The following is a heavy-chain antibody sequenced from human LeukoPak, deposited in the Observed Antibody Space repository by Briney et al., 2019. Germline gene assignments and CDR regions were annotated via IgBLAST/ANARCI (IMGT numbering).Heavy chain of an antibody. CDR2: IYYSGST. Sequence: SETLSLTCSVSGVSISSYYWSWIRQPPGKGLEWIGYIYYSGSTNYNPSLKSRVTISVDTSKNQFSLKLSSVTAADTAVYYCAREYGNYYGSGEYYFDYWGQGTLVTVSS. CDR1: GVSISSYY. V-gene: IGHV4-59*01. CDR3: AREYGNYYGSGEYYFDY. D-gene: IGHD3-10*01. J-gene: IGHJ4*02.